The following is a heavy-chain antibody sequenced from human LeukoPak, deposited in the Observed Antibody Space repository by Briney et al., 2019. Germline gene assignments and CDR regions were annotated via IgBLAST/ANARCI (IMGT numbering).Heavy chain of an antibody. Sequence: PSGTLSLTCAVSGGSISSSNWGSWVRRPPGKGLEWIGEIYHSGSTNYNPSLNTLFTISVDKSKNQFSLKLSSVTAADTAVYYCANRDSSGWYYFDYWGQGTLVTVSS. V-gene: IGHV4-4*02. CDR2: IYHSGST. D-gene: IGHD6-19*01. J-gene: IGHJ4*02. CDR3: ANRDSSGWYYFDY. CDR1: GGSISSSNW.